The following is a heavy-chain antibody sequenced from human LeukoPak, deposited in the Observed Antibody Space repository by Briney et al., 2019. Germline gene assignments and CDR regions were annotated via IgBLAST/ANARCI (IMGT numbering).Heavy chain of an antibody. Sequence: SETLSLTCTVSGGSISSSSYYWGWIRQPPGKGLEWIGSIYYSGSTYYNPSLKSRVTISVDTSKNQFSLKLSSVTAADTAVYYCAREFAENCGGDCYPDYWGQGTLVTVSS. D-gene: IGHD2-21*02. CDR2: IYYSGST. CDR1: GGSISSSSYY. CDR3: AREFAENCGGDCYPDY. V-gene: IGHV4-39*02. J-gene: IGHJ4*02.